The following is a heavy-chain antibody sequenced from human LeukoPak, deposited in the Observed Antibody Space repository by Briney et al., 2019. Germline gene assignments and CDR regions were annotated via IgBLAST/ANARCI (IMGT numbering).Heavy chain of an antibody. J-gene: IGHJ4*02. V-gene: IGHV3-30*02. CDR2: MRSDGSTK. CDR3: AKGYDSSGFYLDY. Sequence: GGALRLSCAACGFTFSHHAMHWVRQAPGKGLEWVAYMRSDGSTKYYADSVKGRFTISRDNSKNTLYVQMNSLRAEDTAVYYCAKGYDSSGFYLDYWGQGTLVTVSP. D-gene: IGHD3-22*01. CDR1: GFTFSHHA.